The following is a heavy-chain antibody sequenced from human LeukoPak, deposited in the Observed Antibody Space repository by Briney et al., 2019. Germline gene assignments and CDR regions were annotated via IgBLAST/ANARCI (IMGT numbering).Heavy chain of an antibody. V-gene: IGHV3-48*04. CDR2: ISSSSSTI. CDR3: ARDQGYSSSWSEYYFDY. D-gene: IGHD6-13*01. Sequence: HAGGSLRLSCAASGFTFSSYSMNWVRQAPGKGLEWVSYISSSSSTIYYADSVKGRFTISRDNAKNSLYLQMNSLRAEDTAVYYCARDQGYSSSWSEYYFDYWGQGTLVTVSS. CDR1: GFTFSSYS. J-gene: IGHJ4*02.